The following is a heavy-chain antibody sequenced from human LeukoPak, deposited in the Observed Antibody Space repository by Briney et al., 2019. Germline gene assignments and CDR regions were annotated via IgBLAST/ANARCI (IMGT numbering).Heavy chain of an antibody. D-gene: IGHD4-17*01. CDR2: IYYGGGT. CDR3: ARERGDYDSDNWFDS. J-gene: IGHJ5*01. Sequence: SETLSLTCTVSGASIGSYFWSWIRQPPGKGLEWIGYIYYGGGTNYNPSFESRITISVDTSKNRISLNLTSVTASDTAIYYCARERGDYDSDNWFDSWGQGTLVTVSS. CDR1: GASIGSYF. V-gene: IGHV4-59*01.